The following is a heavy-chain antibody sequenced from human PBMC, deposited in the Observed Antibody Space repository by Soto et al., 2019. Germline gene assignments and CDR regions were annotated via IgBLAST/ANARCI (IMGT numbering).Heavy chain of an antibody. CDR2: IRSKSNNYAT. D-gene: IGHD6-6*01. Sequence: PGGSLRLSCAASGFSFSGSAMHWVRQASGKGLEWVDHIRSKSNNYATTYDASVKGRFTTSRDDSKNTAYLEMNSLKIEDTAVYYCTGSSSGYWGQGTLVTVSS. CDR1: GFSFSGSA. J-gene: IGHJ4*02. V-gene: IGHV3-73*01. CDR3: TGSSSGY.